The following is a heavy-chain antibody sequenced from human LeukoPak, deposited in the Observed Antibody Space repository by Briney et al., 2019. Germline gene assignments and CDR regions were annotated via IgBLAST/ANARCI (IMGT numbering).Heavy chain of an antibody. V-gene: IGHV1-46*03. CDR1: GYTFISYY. D-gene: IGHD2-2*01. CDR2: INPSGGST. J-gene: IGHJ4*02. Sequence: ASVKVSCKASGYTFISYYMHWVRQAPGEGLEWMGIINPSGGSTNYAQKFQGRVTMTRDTPTSTVYMELSSLRSEDTAVYYCARVVPVAGLYYFDYWGQGTLVTVSS. CDR3: ARVVPVAGLYYFDY.